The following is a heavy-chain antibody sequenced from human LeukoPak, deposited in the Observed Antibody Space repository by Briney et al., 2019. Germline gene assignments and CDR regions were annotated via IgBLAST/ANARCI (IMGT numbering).Heavy chain of an antibody. CDR2: IIPIFGTA. J-gene: IGHJ5*02. Sequence: VASVKVSCKASGGTFSSYAISWVRQAPGQGLEWMGGIIPIFGTANYAQKFQGRVTITADESTSTAYMELSSLRSEDTAVYYCAVYSGYDWAPHNSFPFDPWGQGTLVTVSS. V-gene: IGHV1-69*13. CDR3: AVYSGYDWAPHNSFPFDP. D-gene: IGHD5-12*01. CDR1: GGTFSSYA.